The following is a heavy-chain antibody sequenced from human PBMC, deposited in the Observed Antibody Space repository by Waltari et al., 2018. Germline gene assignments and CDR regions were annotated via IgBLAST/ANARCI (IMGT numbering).Heavy chain of an antibody. Sequence: QVQLQESGPGLVKPSETLSLTCAVSGYSISSGYYWGWIRQPPGKGLEWIGSIYHSGSTYYNPALKSRVTISVDTSKNQFSLKLSSVTAADTAVYYCARHYYDSSGYDYWGQGTLVIVSS. V-gene: IGHV4-38-2*01. D-gene: IGHD3-22*01. CDR1: GYSISSGYY. CDR2: IYHSGST. J-gene: IGHJ4*02. CDR3: ARHYYDSSGYDY.